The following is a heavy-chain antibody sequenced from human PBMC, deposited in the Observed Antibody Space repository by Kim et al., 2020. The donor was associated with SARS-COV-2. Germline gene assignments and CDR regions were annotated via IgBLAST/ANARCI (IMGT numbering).Heavy chain of an antibody. D-gene: IGHD3-22*01. V-gene: IGHV3-30*18. CDR1: GFTFSSYG. CDR3: AKAYYDSSGADY. Sequence: GGSLRLSCAASGFTFSSYGMHWVRQAPGKGLEWVAVISYDGSNKYYADSVKGRFTISRDNSKNTLYLQMNSLRAEDTAVYYCAKAYYDSSGADYWGQGTLVTVSS. J-gene: IGHJ4*02. CDR2: ISYDGSNK.